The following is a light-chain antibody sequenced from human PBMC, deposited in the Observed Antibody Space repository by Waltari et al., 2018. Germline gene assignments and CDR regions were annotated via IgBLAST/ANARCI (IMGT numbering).Light chain of an antibody. Sequence: DVVMTQSPLSLPITPGQPAYSTCRSSQSLLHSNGNTYLSWLLQKPGQPPRRLIYTVSNRDSGVPDRVSGCGAAADSTLKISSVEARDVGVYYGVQGTHFPRSFGQGTKVDIK. CDR2: TVS. CDR3: VQGTHFPRS. V-gene: IGKV2-30*02. J-gene: IGKJ2*04. CDR1: QSLLHSNGNTY.